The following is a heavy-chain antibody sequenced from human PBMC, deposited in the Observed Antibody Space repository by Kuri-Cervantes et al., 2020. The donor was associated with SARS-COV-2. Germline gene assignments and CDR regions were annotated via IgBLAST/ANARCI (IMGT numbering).Heavy chain of an antibody. Sequence: ASVKVSCKASGYTFTGYYMHWVRQAPGQGLEWMGWINPNSGGTNYAQKFQGRVTMTRDTSIRTAYMELSRLRSDDTAVYYCARGITLQGDSYGYHYWGQGTLVTVSS. J-gene: IGHJ4*02. V-gene: IGHV1-2*02. CDR2: INPNSGGT. CDR1: GYTFTGYY. CDR3: ARGITLQGDSYGYHY. D-gene: IGHD5-18*01.